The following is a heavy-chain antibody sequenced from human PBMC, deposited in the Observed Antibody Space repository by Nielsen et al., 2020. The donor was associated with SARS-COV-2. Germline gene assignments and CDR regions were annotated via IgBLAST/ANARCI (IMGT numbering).Heavy chain of an antibody. D-gene: IGHD6-13*01. CDR3: ARAGALSSSWYSMDF. CDR2: IGTGGDT. V-gene: IGHV3-13*01. CDR1: GFTFNNYD. J-gene: IGHJ6*02. Sequence: GESLKISCAASGFTFNNYDMHWVRQATGKGLEWVSAIGTGGDTFYPGSVKGRFTISRENAKNSLYLQMTSLRAGDTAVYYCARAGALSSSWYSMDFWGQGTTVTVSS.